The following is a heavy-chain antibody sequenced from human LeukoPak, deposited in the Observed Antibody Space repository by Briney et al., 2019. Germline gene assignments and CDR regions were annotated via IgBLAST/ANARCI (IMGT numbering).Heavy chain of an antibody. D-gene: IGHD5-12*01. CDR1: GYTFTSYA. J-gene: IGHJ5*02. CDR3: ARNPSDLYSGYGLFWFDP. CDR2: INAGNGNT. Sequence: ASVKVSCKASGYTFTSYAMHWVRQAPGQRLEWMGWINAGNGNTKYSQKFQGRVTITRDTSASTAYMELSSLRSEDTAVYYCARNPSDLYSGYGLFWFDPWGQGTLVTVSS. V-gene: IGHV1-3*01.